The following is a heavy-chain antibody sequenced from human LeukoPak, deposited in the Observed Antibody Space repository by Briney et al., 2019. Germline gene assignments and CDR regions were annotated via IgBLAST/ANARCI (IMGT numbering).Heavy chain of an antibody. D-gene: IGHD6-19*01. V-gene: IGHV5-51*01. CDR2: IYCEDSET. CDR1: GYSFTNYW. J-gene: IGHJ4*01. CDR3: ARHGKSSSGSHYFDY. Sequence: GQSLKISCKASGYSFTNYWIAWVRQMPGKGLEWMGIIYCEDSETKYSPSFQGQVTISVDKSISTAYLQWSSLRASDTAIYYCARHGKSSSGSHYFDYWGHGILVTVSS.